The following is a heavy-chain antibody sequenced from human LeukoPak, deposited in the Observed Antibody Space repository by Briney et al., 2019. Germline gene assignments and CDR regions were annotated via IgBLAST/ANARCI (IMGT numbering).Heavy chain of an antibody. CDR2: IYYSGST. J-gene: IGHJ4*02. V-gene: IGHV4-39*01. Sequence: SESLSLTCTVSGGSISSSTYYWGWIRQPPGKGLEWIGSIYYSGSTYYNPSLKSRVTISVDRPKNQFSLKLSSVTAADTAVYYCAVTYIAAAGTPNIDYWGQGTLVTVSS. CDR3: AVTYIAAAGTPNIDY. CDR1: GGSISSSTYY. D-gene: IGHD6-13*01.